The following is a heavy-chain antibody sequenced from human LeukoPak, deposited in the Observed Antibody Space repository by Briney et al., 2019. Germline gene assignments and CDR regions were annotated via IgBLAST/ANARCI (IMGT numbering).Heavy chain of an antibody. CDR2: ISYDGSNK. Sequence: PGRSLRLSCAASGFTFSSYAIHWVRQAPGKGLEWVAVISYDGSNKYYADSVKGRFTISRDNSKNTLYLQMNSLRAEDTAVYYCARESGDYGDLYWGQGTLVTVPS. D-gene: IGHD4-17*01. CDR1: GFTFSSYA. V-gene: IGHV3-30*04. J-gene: IGHJ4*02. CDR3: ARESGDYGDLY.